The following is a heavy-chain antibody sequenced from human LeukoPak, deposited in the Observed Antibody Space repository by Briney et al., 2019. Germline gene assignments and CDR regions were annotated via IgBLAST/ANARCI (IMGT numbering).Heavy chain of an antibody. Sequence: GRSLRLSCAASGFTFSSYGMHWVRQAPGKGLEWVAVIWYDGSNKYYADSVKGRFTISRDNSKNTLYLQMNSLRAEDTAVYYCAKEAGCSGYDLSFCLGYWGQGTLVTVSS. J-gene: IGHJ4*02. CDR3: AKEAGCSGYDLSFCLGY. V-gene: IGHV3-33*06. D-gene: IGHD5-12*01. CDR1: GFTFSSYG. CDR2: IWYDGSNK.